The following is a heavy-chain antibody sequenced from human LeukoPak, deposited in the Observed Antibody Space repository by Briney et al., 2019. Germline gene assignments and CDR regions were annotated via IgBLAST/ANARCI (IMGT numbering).Heavy chain of an antibody. CDR1: GFTVSNYY. V-gene: IGHV3-66*01. CDR3: TRDFDA. CDR2: IYSGGET. Sequence: GASMTIYCAASGFTVSNYYKSRVRKAPGKGLEWVSVIYSGGETHHADSVKGRFILSRDNSKNTLSLQMNSLRAEDTAVYYCTRDFDAWGQGTLVTVSS. J-gene: IGHJ4*02.